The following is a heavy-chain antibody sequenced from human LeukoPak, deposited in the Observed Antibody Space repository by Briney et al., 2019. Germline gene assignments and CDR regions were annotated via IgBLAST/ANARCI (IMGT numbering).Heavy chain of an antibody. V-gene: IGHV3-48*03. J-gene: IGHJ3*02. D-gene: IGHD6-6*01. CDR2: ISSSGNTI. CDR1: EFTFTNYE. CDR3: ARGPSIAARYDAFDI. Sequence: GGSLRLACAASEFTFTNYELNWVRQAPGKGLEWVSYISSSGNTISYADSVKGRFTISRDNAKNSLYLQVISLRAEDTAVYYCARGPSIAARYDAFDIWGQGTMVTVSS.